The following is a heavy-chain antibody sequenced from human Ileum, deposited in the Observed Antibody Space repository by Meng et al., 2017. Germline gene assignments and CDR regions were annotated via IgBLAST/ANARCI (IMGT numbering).Heavy chain of an antibody. V-gene: IGHV4-34*01. J-gene: IGHJ4*02. CDR1: GGSFSGYY. CDR3: SRTSYHDNSGYYPG. CDR2: INHSGST. D-gene: IGHD3-22*01. Sequence: QVQLQQGGPGLLKPSETLSLPCAVYGGSFSGYYWSWIRQPPGKGLEWIGEINHSGSTNYNPSLKSRVTISVDTSKNQFSLKLSSVTAADTAVYYCSRTSYHDNSGYYPGWGQGTLVTVSS.